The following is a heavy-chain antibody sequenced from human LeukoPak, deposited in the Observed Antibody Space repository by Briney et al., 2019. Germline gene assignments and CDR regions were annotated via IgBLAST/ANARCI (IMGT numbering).Heavy chain of an antibody. CDR3: ARDFYYDSSGHFDLDY. D-gene: IGHD3-22*01. V-gene: IGHV3-30*09. J-gene: IGHJ4*02. CDR1: GFTFSSYA. CDR2: ISYDGSNK. Sequence: GGSLRLSCAASGFTFSSYAMHWVRQAPGKGLEWVAVISYDGSNKYYADSVKGRFAISRDNSKNTLYLQMNSLRAEDTAVYYCARDFYYDSSGHFDLDYWGQGTLVTVSS.